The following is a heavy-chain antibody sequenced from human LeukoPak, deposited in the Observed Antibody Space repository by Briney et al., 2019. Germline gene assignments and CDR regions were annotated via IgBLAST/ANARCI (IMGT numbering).Heavy chain of an antibody. D-gene: IGHD3-22*01. J-gene: IGHJ5*02. V-gene: IGHV4-30-2*01. CDR1: GGSISSGGYS. CDR2: IYHSGST. CDR3: VIGDSSGQVHA. Sequence: PSQTLSLTCAVSGGSISSGGYSWRWLRQPPGTRLEWIGYIYHSGSTYYNPSLKSRVTISVDRSKNQFSLKLSSVTAADTAVYYCVIGDSSGQVHAWGQGTLVTVSS.